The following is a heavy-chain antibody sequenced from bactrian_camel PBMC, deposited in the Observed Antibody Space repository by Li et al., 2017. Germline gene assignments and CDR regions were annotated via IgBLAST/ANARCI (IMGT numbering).Heavy chain of an antibody. D-gene: IGHD3*01. Sequence: QLVESGGESVQAGGSLRLSCDTSGYTFSRGCAAWFRQAPGKEREGVAAIDSTGSANYADSVKGRFTISKDNARNTLALQMNSLKSEDTAMYYCAAKVGYSGSWCYLGTSFNQWGQGTQVTVS. CDR1: GYTFSRGC. CDR3: AAKVGYSGSWCYLGTSFNQ. J-gene: IGHJ4*01. V-gene: IGHV3S57*01. CDR2: IDSTGSA.